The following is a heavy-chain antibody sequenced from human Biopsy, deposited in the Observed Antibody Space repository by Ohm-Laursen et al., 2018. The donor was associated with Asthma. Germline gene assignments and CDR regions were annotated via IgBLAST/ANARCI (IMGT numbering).Heavy chain of an antibody. CDR2: ISSSGSTI. D-gene: IGHD3-10*01. CDR1: GFTFSDYY. CDR3: ARDREVYGSGIGALYYYYYYGMDV. J-gene: IGHJ6*02. V-gene: IGHV3-11*01. Sequence: SLRLSCSASGFTFSDYYMSWIRQAPGKGLEWVSYISSSGSTIYYADSVKGRFTISRDNAKNSLYLQMNSLRAEDTAVYYCARDREVYGSGIGALYYYYYYGMDVWGQGTTATVSS.